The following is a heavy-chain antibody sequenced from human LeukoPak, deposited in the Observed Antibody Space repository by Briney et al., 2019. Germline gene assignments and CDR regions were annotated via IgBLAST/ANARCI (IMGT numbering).Heavy chain of an antibody. Sequence: ASVKVSCKASGYTFTSYYMHWVRQAPGQGVEGMGVINPSGGSTNYAQKFQGRVTMTRDTSTSTVYMELSSLRSEDTAVYYCARDLTGTDNYWGQGTLVTVSS. CDR2: INPSGGST. D-gene: IGHD1-20*01. CDR3: ARDLTGTDNY. CDR1: GYTFTSYY. J-gene: IGHJ4*02. V-gene: IGHV1-46*03.